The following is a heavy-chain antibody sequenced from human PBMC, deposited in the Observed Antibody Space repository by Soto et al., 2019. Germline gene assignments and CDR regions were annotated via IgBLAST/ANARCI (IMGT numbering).Heavy chain of an antibody. Sequence: SVKVSCKASGGTFSSYAISWVRQAPGQGLEWMGGIIPVFGTANYAQKFQGRVTITADESTSTAYMELSSLRSEDTAVYYCARDRGLAAVTRYYYGMDVWGQGTTVTVSS. CDR1: GGTFSSYA. V-gene: IGHV1-69*13. J-gene: IGHJ6*02. D-gene: IGHD6-13*01. CDR2: IIPVFGTA. CDR3: ARDRGLAAVTRYYYGMDV.